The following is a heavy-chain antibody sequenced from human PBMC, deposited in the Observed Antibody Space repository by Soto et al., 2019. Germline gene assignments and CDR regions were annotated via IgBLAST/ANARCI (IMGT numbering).Heavy chain of an antibody. Sequence: PSETLSLTCTVSGGSISRSSHYWVWIRQPPGTGLEWIGSIYDSGSTDYNPSLKRRVTITVDTSNNQFSLKLSSVTAADTAVYYCARRNYYYYYMDVWGKGTTVTVSS. CDR3: ARRNYYYYYMDV. J-gene: IGHJ6*03. V-gene: IGHV4-39*01. CDR1: GGSISRSSHY. CDR2: IYDSGST.